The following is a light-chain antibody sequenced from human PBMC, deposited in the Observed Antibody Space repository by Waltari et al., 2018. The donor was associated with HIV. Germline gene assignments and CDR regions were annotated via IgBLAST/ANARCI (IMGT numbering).Light chain of an antibody. J-gene: IGKJ2*01. CDR2: WAS. V-gene: IGKV4-1*01. CDR3: QRYYSTPRT. Sequence: IVMTQSPDSLVVSLGERATINCKSSQSFLYSSNNKNYLAWYQQKPGQPPKLLIYWASTRESGVPDRFSGSGSGTDFTLTISSLQAEDVAVYYCQRYYSTPRTFGQGTKLEIK. CDR1: QSFLYSSNNKNY.